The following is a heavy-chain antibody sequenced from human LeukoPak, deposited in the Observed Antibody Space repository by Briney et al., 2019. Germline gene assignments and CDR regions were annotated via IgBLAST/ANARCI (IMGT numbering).Heavy chain of an antibody. Sequence: HPGGSLRLSCAASGFTFSSYAMNWVRQAPGKGLEWVALIPYDGSNKYYADSVKGRFTVSRDNSKNTLYLQMNSLRAEDTAVYYCVRGAYSSSWLNFDYWGQGTLVTVSS. CDR3: VRGAYSSSWLNFDY. D-gene: IGHD6-13*01. CDR1: GFTFSSYA. V-gene: IGHV3-30*04. CDR2: IPYDGSNK. J-gene: IGHJ4*02.